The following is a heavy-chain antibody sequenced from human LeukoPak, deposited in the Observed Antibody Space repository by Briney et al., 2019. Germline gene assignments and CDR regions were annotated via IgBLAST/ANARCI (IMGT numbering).Heavy chain of an antibody. J-gene: IGHJ3*02. V-gene: IGHV4-30-2*01. Sequence: SETLSLTCAVSGGSISSGGYPWSWIRQPPGKGLEWIGYIYHSGSTYYNPSLKSRVTISVDRSKNQFSLKLSSVTAADTAVYYCARGNCSGGSCYPHGAFDIWGQGTMVTVSS. CDR3: ARGNCSGGSCYPHGAFDI. CDR2: IYHSGST. D-gene: IGHD2-15*01. CDR1: GGSISSGGYP.